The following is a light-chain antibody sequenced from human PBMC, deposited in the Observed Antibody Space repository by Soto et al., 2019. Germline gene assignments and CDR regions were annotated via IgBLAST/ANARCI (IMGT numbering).Light chain of an antibody. CDR2: GAS. Sequence: EIVLTQSPGTLFLSPGERATLSCRASQSVSSSYLAWYQQKPGQAPRLLIYGASSRATGIPDRFSGSGSGTDFTLTISRLEPEDFAVYYCQQYGSSPLLLTFGGGTKLEIK. CDR3: QQYGSSPLLLT. CDR1: QSVSSSY. V-gene: IGKV3-20*01. J-gene: IGKJ4*01.